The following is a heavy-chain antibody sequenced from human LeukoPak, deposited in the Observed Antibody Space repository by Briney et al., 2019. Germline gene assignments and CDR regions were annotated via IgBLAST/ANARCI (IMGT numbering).Heavy chain of an antibody. CDR2: TSYSGST. CDR1: GDSINTSSYY. J-gene: IGHJ6*03. CDR3: ARIGRGYDFWSGDYYYNMDV. D-gene: IGHD3-3*01. Sequence: SETLSLTCTVSGDSINTSSYYWGWIRRPPGEGLEWIGSTSYSGSTYYNPSLKSRVTISVDTSKNQFSLRLSSVTATDTAVYYCARIGRGYDFWSGDYYYNMDVWGKGTTVTVSS. V-gene: IGHV4-39*01.